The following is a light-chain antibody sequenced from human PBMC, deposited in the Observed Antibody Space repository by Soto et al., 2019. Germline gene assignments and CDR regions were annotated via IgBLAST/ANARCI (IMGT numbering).Light chain of an antibody. CDR2: DAS. V-gene: IGKV1-5*01. J-gene: IGKJ4*01. CDR3: QQYHLYPPT. CDR1: QTINNW. Sequence: DIQMTQSPSTLSASVGDRVTITCRASQTINNWLAWYQQKPGKAPNFLIYDASSLQSGVPSRFSGSGSGTEFTLTIRSLQPDDFATYYCQQYHLYPPTFGGGTKVDIK.